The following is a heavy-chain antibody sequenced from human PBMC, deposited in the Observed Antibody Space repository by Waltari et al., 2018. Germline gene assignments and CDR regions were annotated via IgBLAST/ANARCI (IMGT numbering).Heavy chain of an antibody. CDR3: ARDSGGIAVAVDY. CDR1: GGSISSGSYY. CDR2: IYTSGST. Sequence: QVQLQESGPGLVKPSQTLSLTCTVSGGSISSGSYYWSWIRQPAGKGLEWIGYIYTSGSTNYNPSLKSRVTISVDTSKNQFALKLSSVTAADTAVYYCARDSGGIAVAVDYWGQGTLVTVSS. D-gene: IGHD6-19*01. J-gene: IGHJ4*02. V-gene: IGHV4-61*09.